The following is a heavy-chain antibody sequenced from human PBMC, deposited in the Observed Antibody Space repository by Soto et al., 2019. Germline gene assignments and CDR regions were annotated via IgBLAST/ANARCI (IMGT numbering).Heavy chain of an antibody. J-gene: IGHJ4*02. CDR2: IKQDGSEK. CDR1: GFTFSSYW. D-gene: IGHD2-15*01. Sequence: GGSLRLSCAASGFTFSSYWMSWVRQAPGKGQEWVANIKQDGSEKYYVDSVKGRFTISRDNAKNSLYLQMNSLRAEDTAVYYCARILSDIVVVVAAPTPKAAFDYWGQGTLVTVSS. CDR3: ARILSDIVVVVAAPTPKAAFDY. V-gene: IGHV3-7*01.